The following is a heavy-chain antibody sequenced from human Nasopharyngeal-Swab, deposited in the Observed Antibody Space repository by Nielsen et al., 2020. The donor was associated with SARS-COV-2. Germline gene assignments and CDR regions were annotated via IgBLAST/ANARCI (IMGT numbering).Heavy chain of an antibody. CDR3: ARGPSYRWGGVMGLGETHRRYYFDY. D-gene: IGHD3-16*01. J-gene: IGHJ4*02. CDR2: SNHSGST. Sequence: RQAPGKGLEWFGESNHSGSTNYTLSLKSRVAISVDTAKNHFSLKLGSGTAADTAVYCCARGPSYRWGGVMGLGETHRRYYFDYWGQGTLVTVSS. V-gene: IGHV4-34*01.